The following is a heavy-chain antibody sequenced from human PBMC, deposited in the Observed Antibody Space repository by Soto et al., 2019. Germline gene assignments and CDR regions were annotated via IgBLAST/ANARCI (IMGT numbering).Heavy chain of an antibody. CDR2: INHSGGT. J-gene: IGHJ6*02. D-gene: IGHD6-13*01. V-gene: IGHV4-34*01. CDR3: ARTTAHSSSWSYYYYGMDV. Sequence: PSETLSLTCAVYGGSFSGHYWSWIRQPPGKGLEWIGEINHSGGTSYNPSLKSRVTISVDTSKNQFSLKLSSVTAADTAVYYCARTTAHSSSWSYYYYGMDVWGQGTTVTVSS. CDR1: GGSFSGHY.